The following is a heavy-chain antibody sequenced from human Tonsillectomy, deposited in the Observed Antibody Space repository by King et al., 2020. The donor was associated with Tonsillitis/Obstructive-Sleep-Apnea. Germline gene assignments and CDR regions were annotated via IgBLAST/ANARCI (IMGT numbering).Heavy chain of an antibody. Sequence: VQLVESGAEVKKPGSSVKVSCKASGGTFSSYAISWVRQAPGQGLEWMGGIIPLFGTANYAQKFQGRVTITADESTSTAYMELSSLRSEDTAVYYCARVRLLWFGELLYYYYYMDVWGKGTTVTVSS. D-gene: IGHD3-10*01. V-gene: IGHV1-69*01. CDR1: GGTFSSYA. J-gene: IGHJ6*03. CDR3: ARVRLLWFGELLYYYYYMDV. CDR2: IIPLFGTA.